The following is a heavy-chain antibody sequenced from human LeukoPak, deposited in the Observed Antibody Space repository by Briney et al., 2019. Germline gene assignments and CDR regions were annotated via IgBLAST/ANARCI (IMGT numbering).Heavy chain of an antibody. D-gene: IGHD3-22*01. CDR1: GYTFTGYY. CDR2: INPNSGGT. Sequence: ASVKVSCKASGYTFTGYYMHWVRQAPGQGLEWMGWINPNSGGTNYAQKFQGRVTMTRDTSISTAYMELSRLRSDDTAVYYCARPYYYDSSGYYWGYWGQGTLVTVSS. CDR3: ARPYYYDSSGYYWGY. V-gene: IGHV1-2*02. J-gene: IGHJ4*02.